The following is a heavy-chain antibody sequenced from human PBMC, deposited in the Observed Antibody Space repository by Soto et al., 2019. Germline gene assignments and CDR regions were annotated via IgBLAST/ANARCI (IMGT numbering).Heavy chain of an antibody. J-gene: IGHJ6*02. CDR1: GYTFTSYD. CDR3: ARGRFLFGELFSYYYYYYGMDV. D-gene: IGHD3-10*02. CDR2: MNPNSGNT. Sequence: GASVKVSCKASGYTFTSYDINWVRQATGQGLEWMGWMNPNSGNTGYAQKFQGRVTMTRNTSISTAYMELSSLRSEDTAVYYCARGRFLFGELFSYYYYYYGMDVWGQGTTVTVSS. V-gene: IGHV1-8*01.